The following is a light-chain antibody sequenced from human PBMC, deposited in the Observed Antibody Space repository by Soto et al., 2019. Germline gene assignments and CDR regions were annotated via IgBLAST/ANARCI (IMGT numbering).Light chain of an antibody. CDR2: DVS. CDR1: NTDIGTYNH. CDR3: CSFTVSATYV. Sequence: QSALTQPASVSGSPGQSITISCTGTNTDIGTYNHVSWYQQHPGKAPKVMIYDVSNRPSGISNRFSGSKSGNTASLTISGLQAEDEADYYCCSFTVSATYVFGTGTKLTVL. J-gene: IGLJ1*01. V-gene: IGLV2-14*03.